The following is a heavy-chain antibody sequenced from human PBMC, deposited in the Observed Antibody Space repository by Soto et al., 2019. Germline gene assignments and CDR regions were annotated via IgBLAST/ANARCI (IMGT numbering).Heavy chain of an antibody. Sequence: PGGSLRLSCAASGFTFSSYAMSWVRQAPGKGLEWVSVLFGDDNTYYADSVRGRFIISRDNSKNTLYLQMNRLRAEDTAVYYCTRDSYYYDSSGPPIPNNGMDVWGQGTTVTVSS. CDR3: TRDSYYYDSSGPPIPNNGMDV. J-gene: IGHJ6*02. CDR2: LFGDDNT. CDR1: GFTFSSYA. V-gene: IGHV3-66*01. D-gene: IGHD3-22*01.